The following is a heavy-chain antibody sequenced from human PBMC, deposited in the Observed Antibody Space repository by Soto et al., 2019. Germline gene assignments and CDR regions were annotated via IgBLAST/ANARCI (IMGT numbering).Heavy chain of an antibody. D-gene: IGHD2-2*01. V-gene: IGHV3-48*01. Sequence: GGSLRLSCAASGFTFSSYSMNCVRQAPGKGLEWVSYISSSSSTIYYADSVKGRFTISRDNAKNSLYLQMNSLRAEDTAVYYCARSKIVVVPAAMLDASGFDYWGQGTLVTVSS. CDR3: ARSKIVVVPAAMLDASGFDY. CDR2: ISSSSSTI. CDR1: GFTFSSYS. J-gene: IGHJ4*02.